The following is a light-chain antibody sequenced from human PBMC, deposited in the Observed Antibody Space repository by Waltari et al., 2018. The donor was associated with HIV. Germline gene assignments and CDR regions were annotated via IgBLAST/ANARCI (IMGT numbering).Light chain of an antibody. CDR1: QTVTSFY. CDR3: QQYGSSPKT. Sequence: EIVLTQSPGALSLSPGERVTLSCRASQTVTSFYLAWYQQKPGQAPRLLIYGASSRATGIPDRFSGSGSGTDFTLTINRLEPEDFAVYYCQQYGSSPKTFGQGTRLEL. J-gene: IGKJ2*01. V-gene: IGKV3-20*01. CDR2: GAS.